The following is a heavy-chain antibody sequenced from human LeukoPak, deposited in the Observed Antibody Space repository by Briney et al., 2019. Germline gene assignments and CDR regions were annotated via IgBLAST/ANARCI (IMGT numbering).Heavy chain of an antibody. J-gene: IGHJ1*01. CDR3: ARYGSGTYSDDHFQH. V-gene: IGHV4-59*08. CDR1: GGSISSYY. Sequence: SETLSLTCTVSGGSISSYYWSRIRQPPGKGLEWIGYIYYSGSTNYNPSLKSRVTISVDTSKNQFSLKLTSVTAADTAVYYCARYGSGTYSDDHFQHWGQGTLVTVSS. D-gene: IGHD3-10*01. CDR2: IYYSGST.